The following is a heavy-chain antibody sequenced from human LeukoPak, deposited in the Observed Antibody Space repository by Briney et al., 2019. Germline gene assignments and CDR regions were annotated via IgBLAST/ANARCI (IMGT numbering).Heavy chain of an antibody. Sequence: GGSLRLSCAASGFTFSSYGMHWVRQAPGKGLEWVAVIWCDGTNTYYADSVKGRFTISRDNSNNTLYLQMNSLRAEDTAVYYCERDKSNIAALDYWGQGTLVTVSS. V-gene: IGHV3-33*01. CDR1: GFTFSSYG. J-gene: IGHJ4*02. CDR3: ERDKSNIAALDY. CDR2: IWCDGTNT. D-gene: IGHD6-13*01.